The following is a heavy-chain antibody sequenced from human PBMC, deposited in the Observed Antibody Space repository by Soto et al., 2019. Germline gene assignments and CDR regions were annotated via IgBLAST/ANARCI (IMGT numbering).Heavy chain of an antibody. CDR3: AREYSSAPDN. D-gene: IGHD6-19*01. CDR1: GGSITSSSHH. J-gene: IGHJ4*02. V-gene: IGHV4-39*01. Sequence: QLQLQESGPGLVKPSETLSLTCTVSGGSITSSSHHWGWIRQPPGKGLEWIGSVFYSGTTYYSLSLKSRVTICVDTSKNQFSLKLNSVTAADTAVYYCAREYSSAPDNWGQGILVTVSS. CDR2: VFYSGTT.